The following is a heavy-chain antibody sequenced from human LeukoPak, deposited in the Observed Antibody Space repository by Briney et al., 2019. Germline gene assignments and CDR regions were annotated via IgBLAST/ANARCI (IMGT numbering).Heavy chain of an antibody. J-gene: IGHJ6*03. D-gene: IGHD3-16*01. CDR3: ARGIWGYYYYMDV. V-gene: IGHV3-64*01. Sequence: PGGSLRLSCAASGFTFSSYAMHWVRQAPGKGLEYVSAISSNGGSTYYANSVKGRFTISRDNSKNTLYLQMGSLRAEDMAVYYCARGIWGYYYYMDVWGKGTTVTVSS. CDR1: GFTFSSYA. CDR2: ISSNGGST.